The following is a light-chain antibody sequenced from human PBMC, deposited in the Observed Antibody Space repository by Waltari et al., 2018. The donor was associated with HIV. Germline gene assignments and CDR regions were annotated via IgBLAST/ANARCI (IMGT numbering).Light chain of an antibody. CDR2: SRD. CDR3: AAWDGSLIGYV. CDR1: SSNIGSKT. V-gene: IGLV1-44*01. J-gene: IGLJ1*01. Sequence: QSVLTQSPSAYGTPGQRVTIYCSGSSSNIGSKTVNWYQQVPGTAPNLLIYSRDQRPSGVPDRFSGSYSGTSASLAISGLQSEDEADYYCAAWDGSLIGYVFGTGTKVTVL.